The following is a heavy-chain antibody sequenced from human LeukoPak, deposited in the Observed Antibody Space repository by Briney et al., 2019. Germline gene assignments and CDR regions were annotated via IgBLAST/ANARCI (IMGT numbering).Heavy chain of an antibody. CDR1: GFTFSSYW. CDR2: ISAGDVST. J-gene: IGHJ2*01. D-gene: IGHD2-2*01. V-gene: IGHV3-23*01. Sequence: GRSLRLSCAASGFTFSSYWMHWVRQAPGKGLEWVSSISAGDVSTYYADSVKGRFTISRDNSKNTLYLQMNSLRAEDTAVYFCAKVDCGSPGCRRFDFWGRGTLVTVSS. CDR3: AKVDCGSPGCRRFDF.